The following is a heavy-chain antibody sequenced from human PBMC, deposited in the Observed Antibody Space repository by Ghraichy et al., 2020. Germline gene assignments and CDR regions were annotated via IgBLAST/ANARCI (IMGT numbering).Heavy chain of an antibody. CDR1: GFPFSNAW. D-gene: IGHD6-6*01. V-gene: IGHV3-15*01. CDR2: IKSKTDGGTT. J-gene: IGHJ4*02. Sequence: GGSLRLSCAASGFPFSNAWMSWVRQAPGKGLEWVGRIKSKTDGGTTDYAAPVKGRFTVSRDDSKNTLYLQMNSLKTEDTAVYYCGTDSGIAVLPLFSYWGQGTLVTVSS. CDR3: GTDSGIAVLPLFSY.